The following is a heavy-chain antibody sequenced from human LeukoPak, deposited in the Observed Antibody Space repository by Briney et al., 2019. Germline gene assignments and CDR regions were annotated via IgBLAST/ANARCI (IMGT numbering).Heavy chain of an antibody. V-gene: IGHV1-18*01. D-gene: IGHD2-2*02. CDR3: ARPSFHCSSTSCYTGYGMDV. J-gene: IGHJ6*02. Sequence: ASVKVSCKASGYTFTSYGISWVRQAPGQGLEWMGWISAYNGNTNYAQKLQGRVTMTTDTSTSTAYMELRSLRSDDTAVYYCARPSFHCSSTSCYTGYGMDVWGQGSTVTVSS. CDR1: GYTFTSYG. CDR2: ISAYNGNT.